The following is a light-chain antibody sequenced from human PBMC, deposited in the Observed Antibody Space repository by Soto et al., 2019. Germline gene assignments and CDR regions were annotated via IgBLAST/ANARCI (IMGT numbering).Light chain of an antibody. Sequence: QSVLTQPPSASGSPGQSVTIACTGTSSDVGGYAYASWYQQHPGKAPKVIIYEVSKRPSGVPDRFSASKSGNTASLTVSGLQAEDEADYYCCSYAGSNTFVFGTGTKVTVL. CDR3: CSYAGSNTFV. J-gene: IGLJ1*01. CDR2: EVS. CDR1: SSDVGGYAY. V-gene: IGLV2-8*01.